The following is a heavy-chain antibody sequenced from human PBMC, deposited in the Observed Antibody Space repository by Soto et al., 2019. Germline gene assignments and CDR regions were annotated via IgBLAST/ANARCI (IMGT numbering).Heavy chain of an antibody. CDR1: GFTFSNYW. V-gene: IGHV3-7*01. J-gene: IGHJ4*02. D-gene: IGHD2-21*02. CDR2: IKQDGSEK. Sequence: VQLLESGGGLVQPGGSLRLSCAASGFTFSNYWMIWVRQAPGKGLEWVANIKQDGSEKYYVDSVKGRFTISRDNVKNTGSLQMVWLGSEEAAVYYCVRDRRPATVGIWGQGTLVTVSS. CDR3: VRDRRPATVGI.